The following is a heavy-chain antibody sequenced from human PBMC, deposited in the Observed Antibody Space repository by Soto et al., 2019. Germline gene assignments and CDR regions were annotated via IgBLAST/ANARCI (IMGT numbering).Heavy chain of an antibody. CDR2: IFYSGST. Sequence: SETLSLTCTVSGGSISSSSYYWGWIRQPPGKGLEWIGSIFYSGSTYYNPSLKSRVTISVDTSKNQFSLKLSSVTAADTAVYYCARRWGTSFDFWGQGTLVTVSS. CDR3: ARRWGTSFDF. D-gene: IGHD7-27*01. CDR1: GGSISSSSYY. V-gene: IGHV4-39*07. J-gene: IGHJ4*02.